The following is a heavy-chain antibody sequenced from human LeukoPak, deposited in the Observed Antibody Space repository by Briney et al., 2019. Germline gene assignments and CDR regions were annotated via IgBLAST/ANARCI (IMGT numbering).Heavy chain of an antibody. CDR2: IYGSGST. CDR1: GDSINSYS. CDR3: ARRVVEARPSSERNWLDP. V-gene: IGHV4-59*08. J-gene: IGHJ5*02. D-gene: IGHD1-1*01. Sequence: SETLSLTCIVSGDSINSYSWNWIRQSPEKGLEWIGRIYGSGSTMYNPSLRSRVTLLVDTSNNQFSLKLSSVTAAGTAIYYCARRVVEARPSSERNWLDPWGQGTLVTVSP.